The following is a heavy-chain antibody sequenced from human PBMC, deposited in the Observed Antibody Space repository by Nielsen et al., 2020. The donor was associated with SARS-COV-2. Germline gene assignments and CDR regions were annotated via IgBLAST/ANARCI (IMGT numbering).Heavy chain of an antibody. D-gene: IGHD1-26*01. V-gene: IGHV1-69*13. CDR3: ARDQSIVGATGDFDI. Sequence: SVKVSCKASGYTFTSYAISWVRQAPGQGLEWMGGIIPIFGTANYAQKFQGRVTITADESTSTAYMELSSLRSEDTAMYYCARDQSIVGATGDFDIWGQGTMVTVSS. CDR2: IIPIFGTA. J-gene: IGHJ3*02. CDR1: GYTFTSYA.